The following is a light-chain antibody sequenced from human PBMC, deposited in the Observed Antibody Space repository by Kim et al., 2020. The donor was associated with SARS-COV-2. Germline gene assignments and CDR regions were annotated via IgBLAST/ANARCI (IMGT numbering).Light chain of an antibody. J-gene: IGLJ2*01. CDR2: DVS. CDR3: CSYAGSYTVV. Sequence: GQSGTISSPGTSSDVGGYKDVSWYQQHPGKAPKPMIDDVSKRPSGVPDRYSGSKSGNTASLTISGLQAEDEADYYCCSYAGSYTVVFGGGTQLTVL. V-gene: IGLV2-11*01. CDR1: SSDVGGYKD.